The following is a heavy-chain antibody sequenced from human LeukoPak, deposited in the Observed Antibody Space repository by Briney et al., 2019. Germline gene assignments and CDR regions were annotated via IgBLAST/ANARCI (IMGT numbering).Heavy chain of an antibody. D-gene: IGHD5-18*01. V-gene: IGHV4-59*01. J-gene: IGHJ4*02. Sequence: SETLSLTYTVSGGSISSYYWSWIRQPPGRGLEWIGYIYYSGSTNYNPSLKSRVTISVDTSKNQFSLKLSSVTAADTAVYYCARDLGWDTAMVIFHWGQGTLVTVSS. CDR3: ARDLGWDTAMVIFH. CDR2: IYYSGST. CDR1: GGSISSYY.